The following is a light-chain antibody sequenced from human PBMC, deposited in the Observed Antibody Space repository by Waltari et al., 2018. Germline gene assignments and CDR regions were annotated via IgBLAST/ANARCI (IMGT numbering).Light chain of an antibody. CDR3: TSWDDSLNGYWV. CDR1: SSKIGSKL. V-gene: IGLV1-44*01. CDR2: SND. J-gene: IGLJ3*02. Sequence: QSVLTQPPSSSGAPRQRVSISCSGESSKIGSKLVNRYQQFPGTASRPLIYSNDQRPSGVPDRFSGSKSGTSASLAISGLRSEDEADYYCTSWDDSLNGYWVFGGGTRLTVL.